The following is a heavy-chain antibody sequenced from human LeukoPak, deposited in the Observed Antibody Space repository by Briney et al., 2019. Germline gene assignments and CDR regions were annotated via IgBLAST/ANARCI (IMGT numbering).Heavy chain of an antibody. Sequence: GGSLRLSCAASGFSVSSNYMSWVRQAPGKGLEWVSVIYSGGGIKNADSVKGRFTVSRDNSKNTLYLQMNSLRAEDTAVYYCARDVVWGQGVLVTVSS. D-gene: IGHD2-15*01. CDR2: IYSGGGI. CDR3: ARDVV. J-gene: IGHJ4*02. CDR1: GFSVSSNY. V-gene: IGHV3-53*01.